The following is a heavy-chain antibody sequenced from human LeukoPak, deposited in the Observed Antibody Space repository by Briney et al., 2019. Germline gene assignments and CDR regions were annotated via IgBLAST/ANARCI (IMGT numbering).Heavy chain of an antibody. CDR2: ISPNDVNR. V-gene: IGHV3-11*01. D-gene: IGHD3-10*01. Sequence: GGSLRLSCVGSGFNFSDYYMSWIRQAPGKGLEWISYISPNDVNRYYVDAVKGLFTVSRDNAKNSLFLQMKSLRVEDTAVYYCAGSGSPGDYWGQGTLVTVSS. CDR3: AGSGSPGDY. J-gene: IGHJ4*02. CDR1: GFNFSDYY.